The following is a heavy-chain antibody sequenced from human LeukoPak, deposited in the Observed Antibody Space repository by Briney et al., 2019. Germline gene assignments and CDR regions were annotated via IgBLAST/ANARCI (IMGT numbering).Heavy chain of an antibody. CDR3: ARDHGSSNWFYY. V-gene: IGHV4-39*07. CDR2: IYYTGST. J-gene: IGHJ4*02. CDR1: GGSISSNNYY. D-gene: IGHD6-13*01. Sequence: SETLSLTCTVSGGSISSNNYYWGWVRQPPGKELEWIGTIYYTGSTYYNPSLKSRVTISVDTSKSHFSLKLSSVTAADTAVYDCARDHGSSNWFYYWGQGTLVTVSS.